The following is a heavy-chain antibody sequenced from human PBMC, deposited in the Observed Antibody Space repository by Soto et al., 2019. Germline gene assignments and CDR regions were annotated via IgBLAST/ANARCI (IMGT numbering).Heavy chain of an antibody. D-gene: IGHD6-13*01. J-gene: IGHJ6*03. Sequence: SEILSLTCTVSGGSISSYYWSWIRQPPGKGLEWIGYIYYSGSTNYNPSLKSRVTISVDTSKNQFSLKLSSVTAADTAVYYCARGTIAAPYYYYYYMDVWGKGTTVTVSS. V-gene: IGHV4-59*01. CDR1: GGSISSYY. CDR3: ARGTIAAPYYYYYYMDV. CDR2: IYYSGST.